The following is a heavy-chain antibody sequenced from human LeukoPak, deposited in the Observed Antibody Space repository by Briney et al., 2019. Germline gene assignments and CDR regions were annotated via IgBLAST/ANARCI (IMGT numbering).Heavy chain of an antibody. CDR2: IYIGGST. Sequence: GGSLRLSCAAFGFTVSSNYMSWVRQAPGKGLEWVSIIYIGGSTYYADSVKGRFTISRDNSKNTLYLQMSSLRAEDTAVYYCVKTGYCSSTSCIGAFDIWGQGTMVTVSS. CDR3: VKTGYCSSTSCIGAFDI. V-gene: IGHV3-66*01. D-gene: IGHD2-2*03. J-gene: IGHJ3*02. CDR1: GFTVSSNY.